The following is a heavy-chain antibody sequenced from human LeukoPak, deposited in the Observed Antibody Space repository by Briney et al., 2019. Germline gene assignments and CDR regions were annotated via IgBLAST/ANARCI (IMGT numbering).Heavy chain of an antibody. CDR3: AKVMSNGWYFDY. J-gene: IGHJ4*02. V-gene: IGHV3-23*01. D-gene: IGHD6-19*01. Sequence: GGSLRLSCAASGFTFSSYAMSWVRQAPGKGLEWVSAISGSGGSTYYADSVKGRFTISRDNSKSTLYLQMNSLRAEDTAVYYCAKVMSNGWYFDYWGQGTLVTVSS. CDR2: ISGSGGST. CDR1: GFTFSSYA.